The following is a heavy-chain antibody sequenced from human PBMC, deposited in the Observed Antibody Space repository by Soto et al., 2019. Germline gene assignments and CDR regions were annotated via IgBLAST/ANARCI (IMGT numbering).Heavy chain of an antibody. Sequence: SETLSLTCTVSGGSISSYYWSWIRQPPGKGLEWIGYIYYSGSTNYNPSLKSRVTISVDTSKNQFSLKLSSVTAADTAVYYCARSIHLRDAFDMWGKGTMVPV. CDR2: IYYSGST. V-gene: IGHV4-59*01. J-gene: IGHJ3*02. CDR3: ARSIHLRDAFDM. D-gene: IGHD5-18*01. CDR1: GGSISSYY.